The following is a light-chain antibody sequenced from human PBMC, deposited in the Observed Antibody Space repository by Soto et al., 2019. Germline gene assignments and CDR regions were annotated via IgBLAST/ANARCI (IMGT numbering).Light chain of an antibody. Sequence: QSALTQPASVSGSHGQSITISCAGTSADVGAFDYVSWYQHHPGKVPKLMIYDVSDRPSGVSTRFSGSKSANMASLTISGLQADDEADYYCAAYTTSSTLVFGGGTKLTVL. V-gene: IGLV2-14*03. J-gene: IGLJ3*02. CDR3: AAYTTSSTLV. CDR2: DVS. CDR1: SADVGAFDY.